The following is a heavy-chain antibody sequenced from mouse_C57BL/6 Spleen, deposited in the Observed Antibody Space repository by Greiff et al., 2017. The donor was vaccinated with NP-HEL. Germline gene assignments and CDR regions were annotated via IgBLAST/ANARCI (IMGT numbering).Heavy chain of an antibody. CDR1: GYAFTNYL. D-gene: IGHD2-4*01. CDR3: ARGEGDYDD. J-gene: IGHJ2*01. Sequence: QVQLQQSGAELVRPGTSVKVSCKASGYAFTNYLIEWVKQRPGQGLEWIGVINPGSGGTNYNEKFKGKATLTADKSSSTAYMQLSRLTSEDSAVYFCARGEGDYDDRGQGTTLTVSS. CDR2: INPGSGGT. V-gene: IGHV1-54*01.